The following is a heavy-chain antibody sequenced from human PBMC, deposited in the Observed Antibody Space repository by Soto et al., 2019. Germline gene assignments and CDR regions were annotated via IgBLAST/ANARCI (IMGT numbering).Heavy chain of an antibody. J-gene: IGHJ6*02. V-gene: IGHV4-59*01. CDR3: ASTYSNYVSYYYGMDV. D-gene: IGHD4-4*01. CDR2: IYYSGST. CDR1: GGSISSYY. Sequence: SETLSLTCTVSGGSISSYYWSWIRQPPGKGLEWIGYIYYSGSTNYNPSLKSRVTISVDTSKNQFSLKLSSVTAADTAVYYCASTYSNYVSYYYGMDVWGQGTTVTVSS.